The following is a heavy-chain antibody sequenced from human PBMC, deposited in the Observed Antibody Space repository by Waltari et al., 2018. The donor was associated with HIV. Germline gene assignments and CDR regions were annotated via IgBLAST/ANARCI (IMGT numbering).Heavy chain of an antibody. CDR3: ARDPGTVGFDH. CDR2: IYSAGST. D-gene: IGHD1-26*01. V-gene: IGHV3-53*01. J-gene: IGHJ4*02. CDR1: GFTVSLNH. Sequence: EVQLVESGGGLIQPGGSLRLSCAASGFTVSLNHLSWVRQAPGKGLQWVSVIYSAGSTYYADSVKGRFTMSRDNSKNTLYLQMNSLRAEDTAVYYCARDPGTVGFDHWGQGTLVTVSS.